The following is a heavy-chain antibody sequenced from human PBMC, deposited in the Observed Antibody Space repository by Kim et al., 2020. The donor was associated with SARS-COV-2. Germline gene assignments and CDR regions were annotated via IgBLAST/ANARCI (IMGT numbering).Heavy chain of an antibody. CDR3: ARTVGFTIFGVVTAPNWFDP. CDR1: GGSISSYY. D-gene: IGHD3-3*01. V-gene: IGHV4-59*08. CDR2: IYYSGST. Sequence: SETLSLTCTVSGGSISSYYWSWIRQPPGKGLEWIGYIYYSGSTNYNPSLKSRVTISVDTSKNQFSLKLSSVTAADTAMYYCARTVGFTIFGVVTAPNWFDPWGQGTLVTVSS. J-gene: IGHJ5*02.